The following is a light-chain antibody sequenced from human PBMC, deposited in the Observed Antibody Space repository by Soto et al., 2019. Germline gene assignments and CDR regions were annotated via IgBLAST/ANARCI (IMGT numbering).Light chain of an antibody. Sequence: IGLAQFPGTLAFSPGERTPLSCRASQSVSSSYLAWYQQKPGQAPRLLIYGASSRATGIPDRFSGGGSGTDFTLTISRLEPEDFAVYYCQQFSSYPLTFGGGTKVDI. CDR3: QQFSSYPLT. CDR2: GAS. V-gene: IGKV3-20*01. J-gene: IGKJ4*01. CDR1: QSVSSSY.